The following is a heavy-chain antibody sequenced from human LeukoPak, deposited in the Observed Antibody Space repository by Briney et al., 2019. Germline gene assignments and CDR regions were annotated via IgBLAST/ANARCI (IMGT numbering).Heavy chain of an antibody. Sequence: GESLKISCKGSGSSFTNYWIGWVRHMPGKGLEWMGMIYPADSDIRYSPSFQGQVTISADKSISTAYLQWSSLKASDTAMYYCARQEYCSGGSCYTWFDPLGQGTLVTVSS. CDR2: IYPADSDI. V-gene: IGHV5-51*01. CDR3: ARQEYCSGGSCYTWFDP. CDR1: GSSFTNYW. D-gene: IGHD2-15*01. J-gene: IGHJ5*02.